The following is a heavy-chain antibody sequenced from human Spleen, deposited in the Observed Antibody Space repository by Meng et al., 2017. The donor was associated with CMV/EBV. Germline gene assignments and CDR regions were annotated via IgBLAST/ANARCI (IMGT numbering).Heavy chain of an antibody. Sequence: GESLKISCAASGFTFSSYEMNWVRQAPGKGLEWVSYISSSGDIINYADSEKGRFTISRDNAKNSLYLQMNRLRAEDTAVYYCARGKRGYSYGNDYWGQGTLVTVSS. CDR3: ARGKRGYSYGNDY. V-gene: IGHV3-48*03. CDR2: ISSSGDII. J-gene: IGHJ4*02. D-gene: IGHD5-18*01. CDR1: GFTFSSYE.